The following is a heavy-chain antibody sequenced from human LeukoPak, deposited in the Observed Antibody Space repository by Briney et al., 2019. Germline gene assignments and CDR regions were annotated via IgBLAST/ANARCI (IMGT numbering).Heavy chain of an antibody. V-gene: IGHV3-30*18. CDR3: AKSGQQLVHSYFDY. CDR2: ISYDGSNK. Sequence: PGGSLRLPCAASGFTFSSYGMHWVRQAPGKGLEWVAVISYDGSNKYYADSVKGRFTISRDNSKNTLYLQMNSLRAEDTAVYYCAKSGQQLVHSYFDYWGQGTLVTVSS. D-gene: IGHD6-13*01. CDR1: GFTFSSYG. J-gene: IGHJ4*02.